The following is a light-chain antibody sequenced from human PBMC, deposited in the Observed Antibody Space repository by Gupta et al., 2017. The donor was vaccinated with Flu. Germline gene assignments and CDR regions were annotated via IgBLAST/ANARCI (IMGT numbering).Light chain of an antibody. CDR1: QTVIYNN. V-gene: IGKV3-20*01. CDR2: GAA. CDR3: QYDDYSHQT. J-gene: IGKJ1*01. Sequence: ELVLAQSPGTLSLSPGERAALSCRASQTVIYNNLAWYQQKPGQAPRLLISGAATRATGIADRFSGSGLGTEFTLTISRLEPGDVAVYYCQYDDYSHQTFGQGTTVEIK.